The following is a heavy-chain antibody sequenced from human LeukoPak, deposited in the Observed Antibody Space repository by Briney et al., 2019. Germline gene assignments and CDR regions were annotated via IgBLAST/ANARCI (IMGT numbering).Heavy chain of an antibody. J-gene: IGHJ4*02. CDR1: GFTFSNYG. V-gene: IGHV3-33*03. Sequence: PGGSLRLSCATSGFTFSNYGMHWVRQAPGKGLEWVAVTWHDGSNKYYADSVKGRFTVSRDNSKNTLYLQMNSLRAEDTAVYYCANNFDYWGQGTLVTVSS. CDR3: ANNFDY. CDR2: TWHDGSNK.